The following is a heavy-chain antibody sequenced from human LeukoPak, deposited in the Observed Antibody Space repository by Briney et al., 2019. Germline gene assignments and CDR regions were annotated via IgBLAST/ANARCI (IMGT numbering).Heavy chain of an antibody. CDR1: GFTVSNAW. CDR3: ARDCGTTNCYEAAGYFQH. D-gene: IGHD2-2*01. Sequence: GGSLRLSCAASGFTVSNAWMSWVRQAPGRGLEWLGRINSGGTTEYAAPVKGRFLISRDDSENTLHLQMSSLKTDDTAVYYCARDCGTTNCYEAAGYFQHWGQGTLVTVSS. CDR2: INSGGTT. J-gene: IGHJ1*01. V-gene: IGHV3-15*01.